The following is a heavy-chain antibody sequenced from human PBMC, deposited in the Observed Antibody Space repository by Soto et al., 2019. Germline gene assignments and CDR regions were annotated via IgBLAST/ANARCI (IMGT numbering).Heavy chain of an antibody. CDR3: ASSNRYTYYDFWSGYLG. Sequence: SETLSLTCAVSGGSISSSNWCSWVRQPPGKGLEWIGEIYHSGSTNYNPSLKSRVTISVDKSKNQFSLKLSSVTAADTAVYYCASSNRYTYYDFWSGYLGWGQGTLVTVSS. CDR2: IYHSGST. V-gene: IGHV4-4*02. CDR1: GGSISSSNW. J-gene: IGHJ4*02. D-gene: IGHD3-3*01.